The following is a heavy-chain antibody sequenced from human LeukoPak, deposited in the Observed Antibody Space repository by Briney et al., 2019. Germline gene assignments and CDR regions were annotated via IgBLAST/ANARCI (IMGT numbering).Heavy chain of an antibody. CDR2: IWHDGSNT. CDR3: AKGGYCSSTSCYLWDYYYYGMDV. V-gene: IGHV3-33*06. Sequence: GRSLRLSCVASGFTFNTYVMHWVRQAPGKGLEWVAVIWHDGSNTYYGDSVNGRFTVSRDNSKNTLYLQMNSLRAEDTAVYYCAKGGYCSSTSCYLWDYYYYGMDVWGQGATVTVSS. J-gene: IGHJ6*02. CDR1: GFTFNTYV. D-gene: IGHD2-2*01.